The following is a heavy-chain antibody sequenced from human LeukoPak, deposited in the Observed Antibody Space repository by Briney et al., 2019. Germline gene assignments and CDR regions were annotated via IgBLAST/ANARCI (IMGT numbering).Heavy chain of an antibody. CDR2: ITNSGRST. CDR3: AREASGNYHVFDS. CDR1: GFSFSNYF. J-gene: IGHJ4*02. D-gene: IGHD1-26*01. Sequence: GGSLRLSCEASGFSFSNYFMSWIRQAPGEGLEWVSYITNSGRSTNYADAVKGRFTISRDNAKKSIYLEMADLRAEDTGVYCCAREASGNYHVFDSWGQGTLVTVSS. V-gene: IGHV3-11*04.